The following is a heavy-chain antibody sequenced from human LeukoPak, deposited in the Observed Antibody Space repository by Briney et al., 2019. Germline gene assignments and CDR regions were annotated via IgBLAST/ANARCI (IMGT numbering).Heavy chain of an antibody. V-gene: IGHV1-69*04. Sequence: SVKVSCKASGGTFSRYAISWVRQAPRQGLEWMGRIIPILGIANYAQEFQGRVTITADKSTSTAYMEVGSLRSEDTAVYYCARGEDSGGNLVDYWGQGTLVTVSS. D-gene: IGHD2-15*01. CDR2: IIPILGIA. CDR3: ARGEDSGGNLVDY. CDR1: GGTFSRYA. J-gene: IGHJ4*02.